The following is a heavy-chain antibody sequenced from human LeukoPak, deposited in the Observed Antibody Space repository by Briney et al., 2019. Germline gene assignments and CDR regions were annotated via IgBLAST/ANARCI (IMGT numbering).Heavy chain of an antibody. D-gene: IGHD2-8*01. CDR3: ASLMH. CDR1: GFTFSSYA. Sequence: GGSLRLSCAASGFTFSSYAMHWVRQAPGKGLEWEAVISYDGSNKYYADSVKGRFTISRDNSKNTLYLQMNSLRAEDTAVYYCASLMHWRQGTLVTVSS. J-gene: IGHJ4*02. V-gene: IGHV3-30*04. CDR2: ISYDGSNK.